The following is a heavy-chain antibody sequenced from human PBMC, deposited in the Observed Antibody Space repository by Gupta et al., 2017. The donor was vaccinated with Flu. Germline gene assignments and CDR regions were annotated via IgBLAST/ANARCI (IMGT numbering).Heavy chain of an antibody. CDR3: ATSITILGVVNRYNWFDP. Sequence: ISWVRQAPGQGLEWMGGIIPIFGTANYAQKFQGRVTITADESTSTAYMELSSLRSEETAVYYCATSITILGVVNRYNWFDPWGQGTLVTVSS. V-gene: IGHV1-69*01. CDR2: IIPIFGTA. J-gene: IGHJ5*02. D-gene: IGHD3-3*01.